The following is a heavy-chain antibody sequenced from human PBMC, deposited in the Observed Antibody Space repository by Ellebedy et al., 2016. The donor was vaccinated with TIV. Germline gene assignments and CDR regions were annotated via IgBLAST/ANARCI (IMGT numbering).Heavy chain of an antibody. J-gene: IGHJ4*02. V-gene: IGHV3-23*01. CDR2: VNGGGLVI. D-gene: IGHD4-23*01. CDR3: ATTLNYGGNCFFDN. Sequence: PGGSLRLSCTASGFTFSSYAMSWVRQAPGKGLEWVAGVNGGGLVIAYADSVKGRFTISRDNAKNSVDLQMNTLRAEDTAVYYCATTLNYGGNCFFDNWGQGTLVTVSS. CDR1: GFTFSSYA.